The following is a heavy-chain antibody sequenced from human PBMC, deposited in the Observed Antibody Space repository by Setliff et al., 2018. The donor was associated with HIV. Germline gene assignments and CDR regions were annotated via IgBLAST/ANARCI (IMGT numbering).Heavy chain of an antibody. CDR3: AKEVAVRGKGYFGS. V-gene: IGHV3-23*01. CDR1: GFRFSDYA. CDR2: ITGGGDPQT. Sequence: GGSLRLSCAASGFRFSDYAMSWVRQAPGKGLEWVAAITGGGDPQTFFPGSVRGRFTISRDNSKETLYLQMNSLRAEDTAIYYCAKEVAVRGKGYFGSWGHGALVTVSS. D-gene: IGHD5-12*01. J-gene: IGHJ4*01.